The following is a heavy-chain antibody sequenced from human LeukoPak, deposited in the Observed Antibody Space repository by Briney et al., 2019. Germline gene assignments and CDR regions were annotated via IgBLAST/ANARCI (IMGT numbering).Heavy chain of an antibody. CDR1: GFTFSSYA. D-gene: IGHD3-10*01. V-gene: IGHV3-23*01. Sequence: GGSLRLSCAASGFTFSSYAMSWVRQAPGKGLEWVSAISGSGGSTYYADSVKGRFTISRDNSKNTLYLQMNSLRAEDTAVYYCAKSETYGSGNSPYYYYYYMDLWGKGTTVTVSS. J-gene: IGHJ6*03. CDR3: AKSETYGSGNSPYYYYYYMDL. CDR2: ISGSGGST.